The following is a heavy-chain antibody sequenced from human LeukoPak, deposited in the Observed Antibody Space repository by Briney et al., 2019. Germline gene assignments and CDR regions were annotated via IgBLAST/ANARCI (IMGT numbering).Heavy chain of an antibody. J-gene: IGHJ4*02. D-gene: IGHD6-13*01. CDR3: AKVEQQLVMEYYFDY. Sequence: GGSLRLSCAASGFTFSCYAMSWVRQAPGRGLEWVSAISGSGGSTYYADSVKGRFTISRDNSKNTLYLQMNSLRAEDTAVYYCAKVEQQLVMEYYFDYWGQGTLVTVSS. CDR2: ISGSGGST. V-gene: IGHV3-23*01. CDR1: GFTFSCYA.